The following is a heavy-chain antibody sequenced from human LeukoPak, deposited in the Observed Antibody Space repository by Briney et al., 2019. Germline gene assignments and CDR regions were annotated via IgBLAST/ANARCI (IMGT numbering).Heavy chain of an antibody. J-gene: IGHJ4*02. D-gene: IGHD4-17*01. V-gene: IGHV4-39*07. CDR2: ISYSGNT. CDR1: GGSISSSSYF. CDR3: ARGVSDYGDYSSMAFDY. Sequence: PSETLSLTCIVSGGSISSSSYFWGWIRQPPGRGLEWIGSISYSGNTCYNLSLKSRVTISVDTSKNQFSLKLSSVTAADTAVYYCARGVSDYGDYSSMAFDYWGQGTLVTVSS.